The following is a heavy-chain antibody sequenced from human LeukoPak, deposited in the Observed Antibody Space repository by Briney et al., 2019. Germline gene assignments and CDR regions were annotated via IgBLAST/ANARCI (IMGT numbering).Heavy chain of an antibody. CDR1: GYTFISYG. Sequence: ASVKVSCRASGYTFISYGISWVRQAPGQGLEWMGWINNGNTNYAQNLQGRVTMTTDTSTSTAYMELRSLRSDDTAVYYCARDVSNFWSFSKYYYMDVWGKGTTVTVSS. J-gene: IGHJ6*03. V-gene: IGHV1-18*01. CDR2: INNGNT. D-gene: IGHD3-3*01. CDR3: ARDVSNFWSFSKYYYMDV.